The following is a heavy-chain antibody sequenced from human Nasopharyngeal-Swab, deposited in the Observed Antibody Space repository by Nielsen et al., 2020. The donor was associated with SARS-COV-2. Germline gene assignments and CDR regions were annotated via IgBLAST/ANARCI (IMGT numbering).Heavy chain of an antibody. CDR3: ARCGGDCYSSSSPVDY. Sequence: WIRQHPGKGLEWIGYIYYSGSTNYNPSLKSRVTISVDTSKNQFSLKLSSVTAADTAVYYCARCGGDCYSSSSPVDYWGQGTLVTVSS. J-gene: IGHJ4*02. D-gene: IGHD2-21*02. V-gene: IGHV4-59*01. CDR2: IYYSGST.